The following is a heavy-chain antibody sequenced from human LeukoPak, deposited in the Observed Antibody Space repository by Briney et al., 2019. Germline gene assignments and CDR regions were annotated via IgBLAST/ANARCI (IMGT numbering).Heavy chain of an antibody. CDR1: GFPFSSKA. V-gene: IGHV3-21*01. J-gene: IGHJ6*03. D-gene: IGHD3-10*01. CDR3: ARSSMVRGVMNYYYYMDV. Sequence: PGGPLRLSFPASGFPFSSKAMSGFGQPPGRGLDGVPSISISSSYIYYADSVKGRFTISRDNAKNSLYLQMNSLRAEDTAVYYCARSSMVRGVMNYYYYMDVWGKGTTVTVSS. CDR2: ISISSSYI.